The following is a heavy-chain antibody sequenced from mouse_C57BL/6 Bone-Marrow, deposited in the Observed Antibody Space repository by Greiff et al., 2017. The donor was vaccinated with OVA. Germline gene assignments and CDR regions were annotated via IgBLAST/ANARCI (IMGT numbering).Heavy chain of an antibody. CDR1: GYTFTSYW. Sequence: QVQLKESGAELAKPGASVKLSCKASGYTFTSYWMHWVKQRPGQGLEWIGYINPSSGYTKYNQKFKDKATLTADKSSSTAYMQLSSLTYEDSAVYYCAQNWDVKGYFDYWGQGTTLTVSS. CDR2: INPSSGYT. CDR3: AQNWDVKGYFDY. V-gene: IGHV1-7*01. D-gene: IGHD4-1*01. J-gene: IGHJ2*01.